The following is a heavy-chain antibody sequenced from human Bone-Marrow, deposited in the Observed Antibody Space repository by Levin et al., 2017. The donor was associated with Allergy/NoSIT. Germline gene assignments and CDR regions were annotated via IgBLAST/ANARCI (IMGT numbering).Heavy chain of an antibody. J-gene: IGHJ4*02. CDR3: ARGRTGTNTGGTFDY. Sequence: GESLKISCKASGYTFTSYDINWVRQATGQGLEWMGWMNPNSGNTGYAQKFQGRVTMTRNTSISTAYMELSSLRSEDTAVYYCARGRTGTNTGGTFDYWGQGTLVTVSS. CDR2: MNPNSGNT. D-gene: IGHD1/OR15-1a*01. V-gene: IGHV1-8*01. CDR1: GYTFTSYD.